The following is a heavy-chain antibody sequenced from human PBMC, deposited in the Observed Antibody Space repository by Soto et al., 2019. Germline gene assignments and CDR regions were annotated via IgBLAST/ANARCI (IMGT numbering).Heavy chain of an antibody. CDR3: ARGPLGLRYYFDY. V-gene: IGHV4-30-4*01. CDR2: IYYSGST. J-gene: IGHJ4*02. Sequence: PSETLSLTCTVSGGSISSGDYYWSWIRQPPGKGLEWIGYIYYSGSTYYNPSLKSRVTISVDTSKNQFSLKLSSVTAADTAVYYCARGPLGLRYYFDYWGQGTLVTVSS. CDR1: GGSISSGDYY. D-gene: IGHD1-7*01.